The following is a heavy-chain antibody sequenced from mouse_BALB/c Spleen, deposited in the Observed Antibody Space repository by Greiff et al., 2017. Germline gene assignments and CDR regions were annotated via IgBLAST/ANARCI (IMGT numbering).Heavy chain of an antibody. D-gene: IGHD1-1*01. J-gene: IGHJ4*01. CDR2: IYPANGNT. Sequence: VQLQQSGPELVKPGASVRISCKASGYTFTSYYIHWVKQRPGQGLEWIGWIYPANGNTKYDPKFQGKATITADTSSNTAYLQLSSLTSEDTAVYYCARYGYGSSLYYAMDYWGQGTSVTVSS. V-gene: IGHV1-66*01. CDR3: ARYGYGSSLYYAMDY. CDR1: GYTFTSYY.